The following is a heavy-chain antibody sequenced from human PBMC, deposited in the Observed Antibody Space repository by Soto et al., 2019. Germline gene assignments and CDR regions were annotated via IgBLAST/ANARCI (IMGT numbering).Heavy chain of an antibody. CDR2: INPNSGGT. D-gene: IGHD6-13*01. CDR1: GYTLTRYY. CDR3: ARDREVAAAGTDVVYYYGMDV. V-gene: IGHV1-2*04. Sequence: ASVKGSRQASGYTLTRYYIHRVRQAPGQRLEWMGWINPNSGGTNYAQKFQGWVTMTRDTSISTAYMELSRLRSDDTAVYYCARDREVAAAGTDVVYYYGMDVWGQGTTVTVSS. J-gene: IGHJ6*02.